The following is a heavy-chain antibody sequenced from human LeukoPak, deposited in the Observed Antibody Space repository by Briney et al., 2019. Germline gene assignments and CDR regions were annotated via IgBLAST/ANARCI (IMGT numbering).Heavy chain of an antibody. CDR3: IHYSSGYDSDY. D-gene: IGHD5-12*01. CDR1: GGSISSSSYY. Sequence: SETLSLTCTVSGGSISSSSYYWGWIRQPPGKGLEWIGSIYYSGSTYYNPSLKGRVTISVDTSKNQFSLKLSSVTAADTAVYYCIHYSSGYDSDYWGQGTLVTVSS. CDR2: IYYSGST. J-gene: IGHJ4*02. V-gene: IGHV4-39*01.